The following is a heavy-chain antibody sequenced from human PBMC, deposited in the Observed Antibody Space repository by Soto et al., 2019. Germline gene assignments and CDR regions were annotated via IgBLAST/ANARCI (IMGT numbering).Heavy chain of an antibody. V-gene: IGHV3-23*01. Sequence: GGSLRLSCAASGFTFGTYAMNWVRQAPGQGLEWVSGITGSGGSTYYADSVKGRFTISRDNSKNTLYLQMNSLRADDTAVYYCAKDRSVDTRDWFDPRGQGTLVTVSS. CDR3: AKDRSVDTRDWFDP. CDR1: GFTFGTYA. D-gene: IGHD5-18*01. CDR2: ITGSGGST. J-gene: IGHJ5*02.